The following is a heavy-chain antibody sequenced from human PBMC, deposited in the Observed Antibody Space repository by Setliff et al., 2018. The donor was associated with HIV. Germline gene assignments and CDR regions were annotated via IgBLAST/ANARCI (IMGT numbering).Heavy chain of an antibody. D-gene: IGHD5-18*01. CDR2: FDPEDNKI. CDR1: GYTVTELS. CDR3: ARDLGIGYSHGYDY. Sequence: ASVKVSCKVSGYTVTELSINWVRQAPGKGPEWMGGFDPEDNKIVYAQKFQGRLTMTTDTSTSTVYMELRSLRSGDTAVYYCARDLGIGYSHGYDYWGQGTLVTVSS. V-gene: IGHV1-24*01. J-gene: IGHJ4*02.